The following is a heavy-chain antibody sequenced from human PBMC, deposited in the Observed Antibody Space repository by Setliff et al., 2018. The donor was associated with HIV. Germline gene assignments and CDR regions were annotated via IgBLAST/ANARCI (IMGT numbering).Heavy chain of an antibody. CDR3: AKLLEYDYGMDV. CDR1: GFTFSSFA. V-gene: IGHV3-23*01. D-gene: IGHD1-1*01. Sequence: AGGSLRLSCAASGFTFSSFAMSWVRQAPGKGLETVSVIRGSGTFTSYADSVKGRFTISRDNSKNTLHLQMNSLRVEDTAVYYCAKLLEYDYGMDVWGQGTMVTVSS. CDR2: IRGSGTFT. J-gene: IGHJ6*02.